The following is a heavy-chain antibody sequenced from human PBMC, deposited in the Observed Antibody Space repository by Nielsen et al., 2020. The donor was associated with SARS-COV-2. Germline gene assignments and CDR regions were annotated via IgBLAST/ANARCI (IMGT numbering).Heavy chain of an antibody. J-gene: IGHJ4*02. CDR3: ARLRGWGYCSGGSCHPPDY. Sequence: GESLKISCKGSGYTFTSYWIGWVRQIPGKGLEWMGIIYPGDSDTRYSPSFQGQVTISADKTISTTYLQWSSLKASDTAMYYCARLRGWGYCSGGSCHPPDYWGQGTLVTVSS. D-gene: IGHD2-15*01. CDR2: IYPGDSDT. CDR1: GYTFTSYW. V-gene: IGHV5-51*01.